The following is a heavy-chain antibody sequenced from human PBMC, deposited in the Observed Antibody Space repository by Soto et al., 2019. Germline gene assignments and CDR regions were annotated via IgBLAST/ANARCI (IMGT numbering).Heavy chain of an antibody. D-gene: IGHD2-15*01. CDR3: ARQCRGVTCPWFVP. CDR1: GGSISSYY. J-gene: IGHJ5*02. Sequence: SETLSLTCTVSGGSISSYYWSWIRQPPGKGLEWIGYIYYSGSTNYNPSLKSRVTISVDTSKNQFSLTLTSVTAADTAVYYCARQCRGVTCPWFVPWGQGTLVTVSS. CDR2: IYYSGST. V-gene: IGHV4-59*08.